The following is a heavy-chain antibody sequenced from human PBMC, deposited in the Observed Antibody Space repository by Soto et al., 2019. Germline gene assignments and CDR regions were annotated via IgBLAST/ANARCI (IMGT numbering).Heavy chain of an antibody. CDR2: INANNGGA. V-gene: IGHV1-2*02. Sequence: GPPVKVSCKASGYTFTDYHIHWVRQAPGQGPEFMGWINANNGGAGSAQQFQGRVTVTRDTSITTVYMELGNLRSDDTAVYYCAREGGSETLQPSYNWFDTWGQGTLVTVSS. CDR3: AREGGSETLQPSYNWFDT. J-gene: IGHJ5*02. D-gene: IGHD6-25*01. CDR1: GYTFTDYH.